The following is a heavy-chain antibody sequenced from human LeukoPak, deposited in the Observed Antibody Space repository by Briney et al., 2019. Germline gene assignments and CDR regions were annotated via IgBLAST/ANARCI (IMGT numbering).Heavy chain of an antibody. CDR1: GGSISSSSYY. CDR2: IYYSGST. Sequence: SETLSLTCTVSGGSISSSSYYWGWIRQPPGKGLEWIGSIYYSGSTYYNPSLKSRVTISVDTSKNQFSLKLSSVTAADTAVYYCARVAPKRGVYYFDYWGQGTLVTVSS. V-gene: IGHV4-39*07. CDR3: ARVAPKRGVYYFDY. J-gene: IGHJ4*02. D-gene: IGHD3-10*01.